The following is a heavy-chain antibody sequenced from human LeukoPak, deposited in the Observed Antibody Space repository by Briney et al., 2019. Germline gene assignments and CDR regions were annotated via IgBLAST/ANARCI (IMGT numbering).Heavy chain of an antibody. Sequence: GGSLRLSCAASGFTFSSYGMNWVRQAPGKGLEWVSGISGDAGRTYYADSVKGRFTISRDNSKNTLYLQMNSLRAEDTAVYYCAKDPGTAWGYWGQGTLVTVSS. CDR1: GFTFSSYG. V-gene: IGHV3-23*01. J-gene: IGHJ4*02. D-gene: IGHD3-16*01. CDR3: AKDPGTAWGY. CDR2: ISGDAGRT.